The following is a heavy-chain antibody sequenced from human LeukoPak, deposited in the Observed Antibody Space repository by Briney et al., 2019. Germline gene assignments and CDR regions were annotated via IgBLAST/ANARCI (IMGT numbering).Heavy chain of an antibody. D-gene: IGHD3-10*01. J-gene: IGHJ4*02. CDR1: GGSFSGYY. Sequence: SETLSLTCAVYGGSFSGYYWSWIRQPPGKGLEWIGEINHSGSTNYNPSLKSRVTISVDTSKNQFSLKLSSVTAADTAVYYCARRRYYGSGSYKAFDYWGQGTLVTVSS. CDR2: INHSGST. V-gene: IGHV4-34*01. CDR3: ARRRYYGSGSYKAFDY.